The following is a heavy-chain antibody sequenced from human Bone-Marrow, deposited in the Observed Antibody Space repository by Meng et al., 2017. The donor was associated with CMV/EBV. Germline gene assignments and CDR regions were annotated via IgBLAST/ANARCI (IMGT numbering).Heavy chain of an antibody. Sequence: CAVYGGSFSGYYWSWLRQPPGKGLEWIGEINHSGGTNYNASLKSRVTISVDTSKNQFSLKVSSVTTADTAVYYCARALYDFWSGYFLWGQGTLVTVSS. CDR1: GGSFSGYY. CDR2: INHSGGT. J-gene: IGHJ4*02. D-gene: IGHD3-3*01. V-gene: IGHV4-34*01. CDR3: ARALYDFWSGYFL.